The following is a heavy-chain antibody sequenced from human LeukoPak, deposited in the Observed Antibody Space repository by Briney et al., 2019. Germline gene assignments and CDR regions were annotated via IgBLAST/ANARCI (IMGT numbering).Heavy chain of an antibody. V-gene: IGHV4-39*01. CDR2: IYYSGST. Sequence: SETLSLTCTASGGSISSSSYYWGWIRQPPGKGLEWIGSIYYSGSTYYNPSLKSRVTISVDTSKNQFSLKLSSVTAADTAVYYCGGGVITAHFDYWGQGTLVTVSS. CDR1: GGSISSSSYY. D-gene: IGHD3-22*01. CDR3: GGGVITAHFDY. J-gene: IGHJ4*02.